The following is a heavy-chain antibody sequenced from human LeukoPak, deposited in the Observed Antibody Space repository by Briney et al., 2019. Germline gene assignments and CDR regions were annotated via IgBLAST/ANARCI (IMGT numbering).Heavy chain of an antibody. CDR3: ARVPSSSWYNWYFDL. Sequence: SETLSLTCTVSGGSIRNYYWGWIRQPPGKGLEWIGSIYHSGTTNYNPSLKSRVTISVDTSKNQFSLKLSSVTAADTAVYYCARVPSSSWYNWYFDLWGRGTLVTVSS. CDR1: GGSIRNYY. V-gene: IGHV4-59*01. J-gene: IGHJ2*01. D-gene: IGHD6-13*01. CDR2: IYHSGTT.